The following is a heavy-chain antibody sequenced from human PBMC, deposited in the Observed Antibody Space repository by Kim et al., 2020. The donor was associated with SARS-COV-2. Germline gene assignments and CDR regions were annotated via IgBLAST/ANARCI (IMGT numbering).Heavy chain of an antibody. D-gene: IGHD4-17*01. J-gene: IGHJ4*02. CDR1: GYTFTSYA. V-gene: IGHV1-3*01. Sequence: ASVKVSCKASGYTFTSYAMHWVRQAPGQRLEWMGWINAGNGNTKYSQKFQGRVTIARDTSASTAYMELSSLRSEDTAVYYCARTLDYGDYAGVGYWGQGTLVTVSS. CDR2: INAGNGNT. CDR3: ARTLDYGDYAGVGY.